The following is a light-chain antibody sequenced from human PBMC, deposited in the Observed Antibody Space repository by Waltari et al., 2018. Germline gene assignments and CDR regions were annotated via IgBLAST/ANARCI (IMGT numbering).Light chain of an antibody. V-gene: IGLV1-44*01. J-gene: IGLJ3*02. CDR2: NNN. CDR1: SSNVGPNY. CDR3: AAWDDSLNAWM. Sequence: QSVLTQPPSTSGTPGQRVTISCSGSSSNVGPNYVSWYQQLPGTAPTLLIYNNNRPRSGVPDRFSGSKSGTAASLAISGLQSEDEADYYCAAWDDSLNAWMFGGGTKLTVL.